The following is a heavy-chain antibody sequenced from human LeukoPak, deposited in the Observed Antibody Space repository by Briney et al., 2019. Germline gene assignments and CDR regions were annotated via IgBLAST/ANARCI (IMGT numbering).Heavy chain of an antibody. J-gene: IGHJ3*02. D-gene: IGHD5-18*01. V-gene: IGHV4-59*01. Sequence: SETLSLTCTVSGGSISRYYWSWIRQPPGKGLEWIGYIYYSGSTNYNPSLKSRVTISVDTSKNQFSLKLSSVTAADTAVYYCARRIQLWYTDAFDIWGQGTMVTVSS. CDR3: ARRIQLWYTDAFDI. CDR2: IYYSGST. CDR1: GGSISRYY.